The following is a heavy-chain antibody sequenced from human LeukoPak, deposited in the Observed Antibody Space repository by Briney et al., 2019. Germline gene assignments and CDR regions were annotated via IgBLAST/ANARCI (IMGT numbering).Heavy chain of an antibody. CDR2: ISGSGGST. CDR1: GFTFSSYA. Sequence: GGSLRLSCAASGFTFSSYAMSWVRQAPGKGLEWVSAISGSGGSTYYADSVKGRFTISRDNSKNTLYLQMNSLRAEDTAVYYCAKCRSESIAAAGNHWGQGTLVTVSS. D-gene: IGHD6-13*01. CDR3: AKCRSESIAAAGNH. V-gene: IGHV3-23*01. J-gene: IGHJ4*02.